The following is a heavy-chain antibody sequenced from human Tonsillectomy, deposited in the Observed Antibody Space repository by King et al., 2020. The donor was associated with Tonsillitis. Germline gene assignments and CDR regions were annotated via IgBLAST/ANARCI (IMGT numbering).Heavy chain of an antibody. D-gene: IGHD3-22*01. CDR3: ARDSEVHYYDSSGYSPPLYYFDY. CDR1: GYTFTSYG. CDR2: ISAYNGNT. J-gene: IGHJ4*02. Sequence: QLVQSGAEVKKPGASVKVSCKASGYTFTSYGLSWVRQAPGQGLEWMGWISAYNGNTNYAQKLQGRVTMTTDTSTSTAYMELRSLRSDDTAVYYCARDSEVHYYDSSGYSPPLYYFDYWGQGTLVTVSS. V-gene: IGHV1-18*04.